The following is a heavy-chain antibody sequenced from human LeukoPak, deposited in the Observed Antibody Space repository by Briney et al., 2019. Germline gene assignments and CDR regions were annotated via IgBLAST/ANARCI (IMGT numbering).Heavy chain of an antibody. CDR2: ISWNSGSI. D-gene: IGHD2-15*01. V-gene: IGHV3-9*01. J-gene: IGHJ4*03. CDR3: AQKGGADY. Sequence: GGSLRLSCAASGFTFDDYAMHWVRQAPGKGLEWVSGISWNSGSIGYADSVKGRFTISRDNGKNSLYLQMNSLRDEDTAVYYCAQKGGADYWGQGTTVTVSS. CDR1: GFTFDDYA.